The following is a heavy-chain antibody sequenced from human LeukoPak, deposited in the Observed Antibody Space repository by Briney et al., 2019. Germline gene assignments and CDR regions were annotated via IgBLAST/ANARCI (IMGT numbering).Heavy chain of an antibody. CDR3: ARHRYCTSTSCTFYFDS. V-gene: IGHV4-39*01. CDR2: ISYSRTT. Sequence: SETLSLTCTVSGVSLSSSTYYWGWIRQPPEKGLEWIASISYSRTTYYNPSLKSRVTISIDTSKNQFSLKLTSVTAADTAVYYCARHRYCTSTSCTFYFDSWGQGRLVTVSS. D-gene: IGHD2-2*01. J-gene: IGHJ4*02. CDR1: GVSLSSSTYY.